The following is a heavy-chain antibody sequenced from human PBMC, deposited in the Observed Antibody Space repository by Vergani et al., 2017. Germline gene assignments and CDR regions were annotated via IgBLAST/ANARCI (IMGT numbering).Heavy chain of an antibody. CDR3: AKEKGYYYYMDV. Sequence: EVQLVESGGGLVQPGRSLRLSCAASGFTFDDYAMHWVRQAPGKGLEWVSGISWNSGIIGYADSVKGRFTISRDNAKNSLYLQMNSLRAEDTALYYCAKEKGYYYYMDVWGKGTTVTVSS. CDR1: GFTFDDYA. J-gene: IGHJ6*03. CDR2: ISWNSGII. V-gene: IGHV3-9*01.